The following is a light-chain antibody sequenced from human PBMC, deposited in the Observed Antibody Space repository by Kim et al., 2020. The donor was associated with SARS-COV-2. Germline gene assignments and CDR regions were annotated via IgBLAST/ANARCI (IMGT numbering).Light chain of an antibody. CDR2: KDN. CDR1: TLPAKQ. V-gene: IGLV3-25*03. Sequence: VSPRKTARITCSGHTLPAKQTYWYQQQSGQAPLLVIYKDNERPSGIPGRFSGSSSGTTVTLTISGVQAEDDADYYCQSADGSGTYVFGTGTKVTVL. J-gene: IGLJ1*01. CDR3: QSADGSGTYV.